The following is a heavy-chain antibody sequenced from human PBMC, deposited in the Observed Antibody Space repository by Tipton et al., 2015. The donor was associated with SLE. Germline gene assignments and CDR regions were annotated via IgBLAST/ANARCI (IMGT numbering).Heavy chain of an antibody. J-gene: IGHJ4*02. D-gene: IGHD6-19*01. Sequence: SLRLSCAASGFTFNDQRMNWVRQAPGKGLEWVSSISSSSNYIYYADSMEGRFTVSRDNAKNSPYLQMNSLRAEDTAVYYCARDSSGWLFDYWGQGTLVTVSS. V-gene: IGHV3-21*01. CDR1: GFTFNDQR. CDR3: ARDSSGWLFDY. CDR2: ISSSSNYI.